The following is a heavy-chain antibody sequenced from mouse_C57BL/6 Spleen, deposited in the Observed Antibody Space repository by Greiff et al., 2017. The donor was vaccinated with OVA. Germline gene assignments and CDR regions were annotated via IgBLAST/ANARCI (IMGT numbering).Heavy chain of an antibody. CDR3: ARDYGSQAMDY. D-gene: IGHD1-1*01. CDR1: GYAFTNYL. CDR2: INPGSGGT. Sequence: QVQLQQSGAELVRPGTSVKVSCKASGYAFTNYLIEWVKQRPGQGLEWIGVINPGSGGTNYNEKFKGKATLTADNSSSAAYMQLSSLTSEDSAVYFCARDYGSQAMDYWGQGTSVTVSS. V-gene: IGHV1-54*01. J-gene: IGHJ4*01.